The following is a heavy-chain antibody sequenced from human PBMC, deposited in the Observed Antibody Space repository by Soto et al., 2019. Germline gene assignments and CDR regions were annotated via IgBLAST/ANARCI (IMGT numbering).Heavy chain of an antibody. V-gene: IGHV1-69*01. CDR2: IIHISGTA. Sequence: QVQLVQSGAEVKKPGSSVKVSCKASGGTFSSYAISWVRQAPGQGLEWMGGIIHISGTANYAQKFQGRVTITADESTSTAYRELSSRRSEDTAVYSCARSQGSSTSLEIYYYYYYGMDVWGQGTRVTVSS. J-gene: IGHJ6*01. CDR3: ARSQGSSTSLEIYYYYYYGMDV. D-gene: IGHD2-2*01. CDR1: GGTFSSYA.